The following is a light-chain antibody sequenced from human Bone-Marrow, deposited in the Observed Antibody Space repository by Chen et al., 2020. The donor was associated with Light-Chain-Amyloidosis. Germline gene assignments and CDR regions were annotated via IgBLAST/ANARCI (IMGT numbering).Light chain of an antibody. CDR3: RSYGGCSQWG. CDR1: SGSIATNY. J-gene: IGLJ3*02. Sequence: NFMLTQPPSVSESPGKTVIISCTRSSGSIATNYVQWYQQRPGSSPTTVIYEYDQRPSGFPDRFSCSIDRGSNAASRTNAGLKTEDEADYYCRSYGGCSQWGFSGGTKLTVL. V-gene: IGLV6-57*01. CDR2: EYD.